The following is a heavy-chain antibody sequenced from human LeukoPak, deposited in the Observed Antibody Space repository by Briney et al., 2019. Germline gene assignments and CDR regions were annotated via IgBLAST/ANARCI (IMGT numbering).Heavy chain of an antibody. D-gene: IGHD2-15*01. J-gene: IGHJ6*02. CDR2: ISAYNGNT. CDR3: ARDCSGGSCYYYYGMDV. V-gene: IGHV1-18*01. Sequence: ASVKVSCKASGYTFTSYAMNWVRQAPGQGLEWMGWISAYNGNTNYAQKLQGRVTMTTDTSTSTAYMELRSLRSDDTAVYYCARDCSGGSCYYYYGMDVWGQGTTVTVSS. CDR1: GYTFTSYA.